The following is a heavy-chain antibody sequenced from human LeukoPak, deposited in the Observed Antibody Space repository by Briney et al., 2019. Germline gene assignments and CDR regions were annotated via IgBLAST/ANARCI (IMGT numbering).Heavy chain of an antibody. D-gene: IGHD6-13*01. CDR3: ARDGGYSSGWYPFDY. V-gene: IGHV3-23*01. J-gene: IGHJ4*02. Sequence: GGSLRLSCAASGFTSSGYAMGWVRQAPGKGLEWVSTISGTGSNTYYADSVKGRSTISRDNSKNTLYLQMNSLSAEDTAIYYCARDGGYSSGWYPFDYWGQGTLVTVSS. CDR1: GFTSSGYA. CDR2: ISGTGSNT.